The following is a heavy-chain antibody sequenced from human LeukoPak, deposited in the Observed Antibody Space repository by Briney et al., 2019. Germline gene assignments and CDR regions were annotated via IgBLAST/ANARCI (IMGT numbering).Heavy chain of an antibody. CDR3: ARSGKPIYYYYMDV. V-gene: IGHV1-18*01. J-gene: IGHJ6*03. D-gene: IGHD3-10*01. CDR1: GYTFTSYG. Sequence: ASEKVSCKASGYTFTSYGINWVRQAPGQELEWMGWISAYHGNTNYAQKLQGRLTMTTDTSTSTAYLELRSLRSDDTAVYYCARSGKPIYYYYMDVWGKGTTVTISS. CDR2: ISAYHGNT.